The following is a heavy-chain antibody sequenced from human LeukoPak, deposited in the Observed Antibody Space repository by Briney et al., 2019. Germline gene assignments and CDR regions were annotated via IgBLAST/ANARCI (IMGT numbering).Heavy chain of an antibody. D-gene: IGHD3-22*01. CDR3: ARGYYDSSGYYLYYYYYGMDV. V-gene: IGHV1-8*01. CDR2: MNPNSGNT. CDR1: GYTFTSYD. J-gene: IGHJ6*02. Sequence: ASVKVSCKASGYTFTSYDINWVRQATGQGLEWMGWMNPNSGNTGYAQKFQGRVTMTRNTSISTAYMELSSLRSEDTAVYYCARGYYDSSGYYLYYYYYGMDVWGQGTTVTVSS.